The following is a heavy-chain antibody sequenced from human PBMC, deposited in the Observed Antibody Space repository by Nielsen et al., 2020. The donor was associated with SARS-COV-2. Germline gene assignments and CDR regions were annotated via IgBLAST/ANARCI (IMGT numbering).Heavy chain of an antibody. CDR3: ARDHYYYGSGSYLDYYYGMDV. J-gene: IGHJ6*02. V-gene: IGHV4-39*06. D-gene: IGHD3-10*01. CDR2: IYYSGST. CDR1: GGSISSSSYY. Sequence: SETLSLTCTVSGGSISSSSYYWGWIRPPPGKGLEWIGSIYYSGSTYHNPSLKSRVTISVETSKNQFPLKLSSVTAADTAVYYCARDHYYYGSGSYLDYYYGMDVWGQGTTVTVSS.